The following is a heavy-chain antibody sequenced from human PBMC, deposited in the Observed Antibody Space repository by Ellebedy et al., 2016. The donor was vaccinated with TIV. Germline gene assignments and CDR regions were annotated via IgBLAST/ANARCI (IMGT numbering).Heavy chain of an antibody. CDR2: IKNKADSYTT. J-gene: IGHJ4*02. CDR3: AQSGQLDY. CDR1: GFSFSDWY. D-gene: IGHD1-1*01. Sequence: PGGSLRLSCAASGFSFSDWYMDWVRQAPGRGLEWVGRIKNKADSYTTHYAASVKGRFTISRDNSKNSLYLQMDSLNTEDTALYYCAQSGQLDYWGQGTLVNVSS. V-gene: IGHV3-72*01.